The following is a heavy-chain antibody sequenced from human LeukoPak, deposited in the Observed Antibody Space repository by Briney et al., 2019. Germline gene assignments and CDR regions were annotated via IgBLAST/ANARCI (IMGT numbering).Heavy chain of an antibody. CDR3: AREPRSIAADDY. D-gene: IGHD6-6*01. CDR2: ISWNSGSI. Sequence: PGRSLRLSCAASGFTFDDYAMHWVRQAPGKGLEWVSGISWNSGSIGYADSVKGRFTISRDNAKNSLYLQMNSLRAEDTAVYYCAREPRSIAADDYWGQGTLVTVSS. V-gene: IGHV3-9*01. J-gene: IGHJ4*02. CDR1: GFTFDDYA.